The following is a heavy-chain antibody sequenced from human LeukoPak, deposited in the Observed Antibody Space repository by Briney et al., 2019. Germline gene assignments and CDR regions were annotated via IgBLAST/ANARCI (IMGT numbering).Heavy chain of an antibody. CDR2: ISYSGST. CDR3: ARHVGTYFDY. J-gene: IGHJ4*02. D-gene: IGHD3-10*01. Sequence: SDTLSLTCTVPGASITAYYWSWIRQPPGMGLECIGYISYSGSTNYNPSLNSRVTLSVDSSRNQFSLKLSSVTAADTAVYYCARHVGTYFDYWGQGTLVTVSS. V-gene: IGHV4-59*08. CDR1: GASITAYY.